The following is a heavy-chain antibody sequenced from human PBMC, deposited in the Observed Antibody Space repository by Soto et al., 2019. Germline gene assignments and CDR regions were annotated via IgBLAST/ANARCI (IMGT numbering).Heavy chain of an antibody. CDR2: IIPIFGTA. Sequence: SVKVSCKASGGTFSSYAISWVRQAPGQGLEWMGGIIPIFGTANYAQKFQGRVTMTRDTSTSTVYMELSSLRSEDTAVYYCARGASRLRWFPIGYWGQGTLVTVSS. J-gene: IGHJ4*02. CDR1: GGTFSSYA. CDR3: ARGASRLRWFPIGY. D-gene: IGHD4-17*01. V-gene: IGHV1-69*05.